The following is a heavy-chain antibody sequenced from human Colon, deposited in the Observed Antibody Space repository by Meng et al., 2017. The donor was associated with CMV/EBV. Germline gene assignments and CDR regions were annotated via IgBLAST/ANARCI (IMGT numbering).Heavy chain of an antibody. D-gene: IGHD3-3*01. CDR2: ISNSGRTI. J-gene: IGHJ4*02. CDR1: GFIFSNYE. Sequence: GGSLRLSCVGSGFIFSNYEMTWVRQAPGRGLEWVSFISNSGRTIYYADSVKGRFTVSRDNANDSLFLQMNSLRAEDTAVYYCARGDYDFWGGYWGQGTLVTVSS. CDR3: ARGDYDFWGGY. V-gene: IGHV3-48*03.